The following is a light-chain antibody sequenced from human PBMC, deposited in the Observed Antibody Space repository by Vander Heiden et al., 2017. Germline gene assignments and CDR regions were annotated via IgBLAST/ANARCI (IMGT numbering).Light chain of an antibody. CDR3: QQAYSFPPT. V-gene: IGKV1D-12*01. CDR1: QTVSSR. Sequence: DIQMTQSPSSVSASVGDTVTIACRASQTVSSRVAWYQLRPGEAPKFLIYGTSILERGVPSRFRGSGSGTHFSLTINNLQPEDFAIYYCQQAYSFPPTFGGGTKVEIK. CDR2: GTS. J-gene: IGKJ4*01.